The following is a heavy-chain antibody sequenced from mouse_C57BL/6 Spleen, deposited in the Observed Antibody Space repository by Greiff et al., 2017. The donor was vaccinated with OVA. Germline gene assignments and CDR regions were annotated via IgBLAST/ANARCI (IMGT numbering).Heavy chain of an antibody. CDR1: GYAFSSSW. J-gene: IGHJ2*01. CDR2: IYPGDGDT. V-gene: IGHV1-82*01. CDR3: ARYGSSYNFDD. D-gene: IGHD1-1*01. Sequence: VQLQQSGPELVKPGASVKISCKASGYAFSSSWMNWVKQRPGKGLEWIGRIYPGDGDTNYNGKFKGKATLTADKSSSTAYMQLSSLTSEDSAVYFCARYGSSYNFDDWGQGTTLTVSS.